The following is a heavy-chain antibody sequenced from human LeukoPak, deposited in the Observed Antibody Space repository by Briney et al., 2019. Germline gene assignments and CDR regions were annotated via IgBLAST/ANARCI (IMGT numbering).Heavy chain of an antibody. CDR1: GFTFRHSW. V-gene: IGHV3-7*03. J-gene: IGHJ4*02. D-gene: IGHD1-14*01. Sequence: GGSLRLSCEASGFTFRHSWLSWIRQTPGKGLEWVANIHPDSSDKFYVDSMEGRFTISRDNTKNSLYLQVDNARLDDTGLYYCTRLPRETAGDYWGQGVPVIVSS. CDR2: IHPDSSDK. CDR3: TRLPRETAGDY.